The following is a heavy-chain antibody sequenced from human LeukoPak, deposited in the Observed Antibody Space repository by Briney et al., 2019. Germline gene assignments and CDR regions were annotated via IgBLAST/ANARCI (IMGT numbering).Heavy chain of an antibody. CDR2: TNPNSGGT. CDR3: ARDLGRPGSGSKNLFDS. CDR1: GYTFTDYY. Sequence: GASVKVSCKTSGYTFTDYYMHWVRQAPGQGLEWMGWTNPNSGGTNYAQRLQGRVTMTRDTSISAAYMELSRLISDDTAVYYCARDLGRPGSGSKNLFDSWGQGTLVTVSS. V-gene: IGHV1-2*02. D-gene: IGHD2-15*01. J-gene: IGHJ5*01.